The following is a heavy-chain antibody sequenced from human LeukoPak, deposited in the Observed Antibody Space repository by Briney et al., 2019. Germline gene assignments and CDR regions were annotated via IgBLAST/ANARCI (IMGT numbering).Heavy chain of an antibody. CDR2: VYYSGNT. Sequence: PSETLSLTCTVSGGSISTYYWAWIRQPPGRGLEWLANVYYSGNTYFNPSLKNRVTMSVDTSKNHFSLRLTSVTAADTAVYFCARHMENNEGSGSYGYFDYWGRGTLVTVSS. CDR3: ARHMENNEGSGSYGYFDY. V-gene: IGHV4-39*01. D-gene: IGHD1-26*01. J-gene: IGHJ4*02. CDR1: GGSISTYY.